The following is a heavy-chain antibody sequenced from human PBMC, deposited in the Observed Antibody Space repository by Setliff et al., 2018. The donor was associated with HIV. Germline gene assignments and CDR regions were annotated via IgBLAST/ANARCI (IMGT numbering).Heavy chain of an antibody. D-gene: IGHD1-1*01. J-gene: IGHJ4*02. CDR3: AYSGRQLRGPYFDF. CDR1: GLSLSTSGVG. V-gene: IGHV2-5*01. Sequence: NPTQTLTLTCTFSGLSLSTSGVGVGWIRQSPGKALEWLAFIYRNNNKHYSTSLKSRLTVTKDTSKNRVVFTMTNMDPVDTATYYCAYSGRQLRGPYFDFWGQGTPVTVSS. CDR2: IYRNNNK.